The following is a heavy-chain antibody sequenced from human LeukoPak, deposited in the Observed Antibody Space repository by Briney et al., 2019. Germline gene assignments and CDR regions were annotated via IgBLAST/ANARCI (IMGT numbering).Heavy chain of an antibody. J-gene: IGHJ3*02. D-gene: IGHD1-26*01. CDR3: ARGLLSGSYYGFTFNI. CDR2: ISYDGSYK. Sequence: PGGSLRLSCAASGFIFSEYAMHWVRQAPGKGLEWVTVISYDGSYKYYAEFVKGRFTISRDASKNTLYLQMDSLRTEDTAVYYCARGLLSGSYYGFTFNIWGQGTMVTVSS. CDR1: GFIFSEYA. V-gene: IGHV3-30*04.